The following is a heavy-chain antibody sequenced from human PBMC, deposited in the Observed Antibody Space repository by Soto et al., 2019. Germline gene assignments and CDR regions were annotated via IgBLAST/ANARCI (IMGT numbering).Heavy chain of an antibody. CDR3: ASVDYGGKDYFQH. Sequence: QGQLQDSGPGRVNPPGTLSLTSAVSGGPTSSSNWWSWVRQPPGKGLEWIGEIYHSGSTNYNPSLKSRITISVDKSKNQFSLKLSSVTAADTAVYYCASVDYGGKDYFQHWGQGTLVTVSS. CDR2: IYHSGST. D-gene: IGHD4-17*01. J-gene: IGHJ1*01. V-gene: IGHV4-4*03. CDR1: GGPTSSSNW.